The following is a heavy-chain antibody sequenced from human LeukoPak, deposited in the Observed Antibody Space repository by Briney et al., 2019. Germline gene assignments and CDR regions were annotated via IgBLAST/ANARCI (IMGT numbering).Heavy chain of an antibody. D-gene: IGHD3-10*01. CDR1: GLTFSSYE. J-gene: IGHJ4*02. Sequence: GGSLRLSCAASGLTFSSYEMNWVRQAPGKGLEWVSYISSSGSTIYYADSVKGRFTISRDNAKNSLYLQMNSLRVEDTAVYYCARLLVYGSGAEAFDYWGQGTLVTVS. V-gene: IGHV3-48*03. CDR3: ARLLVYGSGAEAFDY. CDR2: ISSSGSTI.